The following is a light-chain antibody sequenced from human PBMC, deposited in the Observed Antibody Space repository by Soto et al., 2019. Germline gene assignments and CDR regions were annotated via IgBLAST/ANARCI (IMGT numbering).Light chain of an antibody. J-gene: IGKJ1*01. CDR1: PAIASF. Sequence: IQLTQSPSSLSASVGDRVTITCRATPAIASFLAWYQQKPGTAPKLLIYGATTLQSGVPLRFSGSRSGTDYTLTIGSLQPEDFATYYCQQLNGSPWTFGQGTKVDIK. V-gene: IGKV1-9*01. CDR2: GAT. CDR3: QQLNGSPWT.